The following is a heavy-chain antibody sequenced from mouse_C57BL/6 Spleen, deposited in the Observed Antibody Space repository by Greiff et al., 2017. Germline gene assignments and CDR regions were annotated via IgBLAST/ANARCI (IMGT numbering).Heavy chain of an antibody. CDR3: ARARDGNLDY. CDR2: IYPGDGDT. J-gene: IGHJ2*01. V-gene: IGHV1-80*01. D-gene: IGHD3-3*01. CDR1: GYAFSSYW. Sequence: QVQLQQSGAELVKPGASVKISCKASGYAFSSYWMNWVKQRPGKGLEWIGQIYPGDGDTTYNGKFKGKATLTADKSSSTAYMQLSSLASEDSAVYFCARARDGNLDYWGQGTTLTVSS.